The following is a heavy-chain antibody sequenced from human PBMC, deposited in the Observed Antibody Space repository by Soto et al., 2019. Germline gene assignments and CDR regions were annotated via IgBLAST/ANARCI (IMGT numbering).Heavy chain of an antibody. CDR2: IIPMFGTP. J-gene: IGHJ3*02. CDR1: GGSVNSHA. D-gene: IGHD4-17*01. Sequence: QVQLEQSGAEVKKAGSSVKVSCKAFGGSVNSHAISWVRQAPGQGLEWMGGIIPMFGTPTYAQKFQAGVTISAEESTSTVYLDLSSLRSEDTAVYYCARSRNVVEFNDYGGNYHGFDIWGQGTMVTVSS. V-gene: IGHV1-69*01. CDR3: ARSRNVVEFNDYGGNYHGFDI.